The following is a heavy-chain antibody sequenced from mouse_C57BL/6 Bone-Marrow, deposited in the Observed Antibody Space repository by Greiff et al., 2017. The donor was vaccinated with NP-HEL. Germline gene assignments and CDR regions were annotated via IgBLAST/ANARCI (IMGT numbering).Heavy chain of an antibody. V-gene: IGHV2-6*01. CDR2: IWGVGST. CDR3: AIYSMRFAY. D-gene: IGHD1-1*01. J-gene: IGHJ3*01. CDR1: GFSLTSYG. Sequence: VQGVESGPGLVAPSQSLSITCTVSGFSLTSYGVDWVRQSPGKGLEWLGVIWGVGSTNYNSALKSRLSISKDNSKSQVFLKMNSLQTDDTAMYYCAIYSMRFAYWGQGTLVTVSA.